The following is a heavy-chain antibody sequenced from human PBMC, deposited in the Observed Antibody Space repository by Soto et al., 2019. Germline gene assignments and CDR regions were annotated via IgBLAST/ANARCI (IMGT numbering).Heavy chain of an antibody. CDR3: AREVRYFDWSPSRNWFDP. Sequence: ASVKVSCKASGYTFTSYYMHWVRQAPGRGLEWMGIINPSGGSTSYAQKFQGRVTMTRDTSTSTVYMELSSLRSEDTAVYYCAREVRYFDWSPSRNWFDPWGQGTLVTVSS. CDR2: INPSGGST. J-gene: IGHJ5*02. D-gene: IGHD3-9*01. V-gene: IGHV1-46*01. CDR1: GYTFTSYY.